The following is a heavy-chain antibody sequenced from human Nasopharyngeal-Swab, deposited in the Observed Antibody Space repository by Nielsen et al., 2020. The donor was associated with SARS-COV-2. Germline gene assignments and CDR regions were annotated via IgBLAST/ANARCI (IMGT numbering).Heavy chain of an antibody. CDR2: IYPGDSDT. D-gene: IGHD4-17*01. J-gene: IGHJ3*02. CDR1: GYSFSSHW. Sequence: GGSLRLSCTGSGYSFSSHWLGWVRQMPGKGLEWMGIIYPGDSDTRYSPSFQGQVTISADKSISTAYLQWSSLKASDTAMYYCARSLFYGDYPPDVFDIWGQGTMVTVSS. CDR3: ARSLFYGDYPPDVFDI. V-gene: IGHV5-51*01.